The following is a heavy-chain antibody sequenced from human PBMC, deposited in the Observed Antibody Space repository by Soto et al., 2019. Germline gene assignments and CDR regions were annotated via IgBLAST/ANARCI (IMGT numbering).Heavy chain of an antibody. Sequence: ASVKVSCKASCYTFTTYGINWVRQAPGQGREWMGWIHPYNGNTKYVQKLQGRVTMTTDTSTSTAYMELRSLRSDDTAVYYCGRDSLAARPGWFDPWGQGTLVTVSS. D-gene: IGHD6-6*01. V-gene: IGHV1-18*01. CDR3: GRDSLAARPGWFDP. CDR1: CYTFTTYG. J-gene: IGHJ5*02. CDR2: IHPYNGNT.